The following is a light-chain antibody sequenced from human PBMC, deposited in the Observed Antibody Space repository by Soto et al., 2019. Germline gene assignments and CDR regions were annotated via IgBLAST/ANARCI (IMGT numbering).Light chain of an antibody. CDR1: QSVSSSY. Sequence: EIVLTQSPGTLSLSPGERATLSCRASQSVSSSYLAWYQQKPGQAPRLLIYGASSRATGIPDRFSGSGSGPDFTLTISRLEPEDLAVYYCQQYGSSPLTFGGGTKVEIK. CDR2: GAS. V-gene: IGKV3-20*01. CDR3: QQYGSSPLT. J-gene: IGKJ4*01.